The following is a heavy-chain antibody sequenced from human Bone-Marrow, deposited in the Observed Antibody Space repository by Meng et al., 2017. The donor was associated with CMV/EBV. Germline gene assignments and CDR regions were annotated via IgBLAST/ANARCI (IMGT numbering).Heavy chain of an antibody. D-gene: IGHD6-6*01. CDR2: ISSSSSYI. Sequence: GESLKISCEASGFTFIAFAMHWVRQAPGKGLEWVSSISSSSSYIYYADSVKGRFTISRDNSKNTLYLQMNSLRAEDTAVYYCANSIAARPSVAPWGQGNRVHGAS. J-gene: IGHJ5*02. CDR3: ANSIAARPSVAP. V-gene: IGHV3-21*04. CDR1: GFTFIAFA.